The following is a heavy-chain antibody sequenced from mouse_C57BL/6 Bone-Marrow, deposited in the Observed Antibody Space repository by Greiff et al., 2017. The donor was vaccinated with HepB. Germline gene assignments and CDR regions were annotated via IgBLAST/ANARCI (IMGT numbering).Heavy chain of an antibody. V-gene: IGHV7-3*01. CDR1: GFTFTDYY. CDR2: IRNKANGYTT. J-gene: IGHJ3*01. D-gene: IGHD1-1*01. CDR3: ASYYGSSYEAWFAY. Sequence: EVKLVESGGGLVQPGGSLSLSCAASGFTFTDYYMSWVRQPPGKALEWLGFIRNKANGYTTEYSASVKGRFTISRVNSQSILYLQMNALRAEDSATYYCASYYGSSYEAWFAYWGQGTLVTVSA.